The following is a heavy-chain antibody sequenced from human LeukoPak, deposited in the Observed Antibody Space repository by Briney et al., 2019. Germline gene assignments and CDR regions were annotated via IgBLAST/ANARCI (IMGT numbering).Heavy chain of an antibody. V-gene: IGHV3-9*01. D-gene: IGHD3-10*01. Sequence: GGSLRLSCAASGFTFDDYAMHWVRQAPGKGLEWVSGISWNSGSIGYADSVKGRFTISRDNAKNSLYLQMNSLRAEDTALYYCARDTYGSGSYSSPFHYWGQGTLVTVSS. CDR1: GFTFDDYA. CDR2: ISWNSGSI. CDR3: ARDTYGSGSYSSPFHY. J-gene: IGHJ4*02.